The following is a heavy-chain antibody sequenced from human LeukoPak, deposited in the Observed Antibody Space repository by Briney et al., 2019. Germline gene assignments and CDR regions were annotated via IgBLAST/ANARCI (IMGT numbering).Heavy chain of an antibody. D-gene: IGHD6-13*01. V-gene: IGHV3-7*05. CDR3: ARKWSSSWSSFDY. Sequence: PGGSLRLSCAASGFTFSSYWMSWVRQAPGQGLEWVAKITQDGSDKYYVGSVKGRFTVSRDNAQNSLYLQMNSLRAEDTAIYYCARKWSSSWSSFDYWGQGTLVTVSS. CDR1: GFTFSSYW. CDR2: ITQDGSDK. J-gene: IGHJ4*02.